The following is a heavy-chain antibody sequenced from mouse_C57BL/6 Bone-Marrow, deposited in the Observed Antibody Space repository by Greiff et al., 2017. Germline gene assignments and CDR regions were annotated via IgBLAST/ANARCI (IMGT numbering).Heavy chain of an antibody. D-gene: IGHD1-1*01. CDR1: GYTFTSYG. Sequence: QVQLQQSGAELARPGASVKLSCKASGYTFTSYGISWVKQRTGQGLEWIGEIYPRSGNTSYNEKFKGKATLTADKSSSTAYMELRSLTSEDSAVYFCARDPFIYYYGSSWFAYWGQGTLVTVSA. CDR2: IYPRSGNT. CDR3: ARDPFIYYYGSSWFAY. J-gene: IGHJ3*01. V-gene: IGHV1-81*01.